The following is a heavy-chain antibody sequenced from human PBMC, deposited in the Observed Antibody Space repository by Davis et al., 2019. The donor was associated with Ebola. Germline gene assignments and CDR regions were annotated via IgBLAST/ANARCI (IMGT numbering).Heavy chain of an antibody. J-gene: IGHJ4*02. Sequence: PSETLSLTCAVYGGSFSGYYWSWIRQPPGKGLEWIGYIYYTGSTYYNPSLKSRVTISVDTSKNQFSLKLSSVTAADTAVYYCARSPDYSNLEFDYWGQGTLVTVSS. CDR2: IYYTGST. D-gene: IGHD4-11*01. V-gene: IGHV4-34*01. CDR3: ARSPDYSNLEFDY. CDR1: GGSFSGYY.